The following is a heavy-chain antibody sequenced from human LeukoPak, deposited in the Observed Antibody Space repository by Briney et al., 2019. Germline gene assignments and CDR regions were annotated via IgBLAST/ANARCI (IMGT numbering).Heavy chain of an antibody. J-gene: IGHJ3*02. CDR2: IYYSGST. CDR3: ATSSGWADDAFDI. V-gene: IGHV4-39*07. Sequence: SETLSLTCTVSGGSISSSSYYWGWIRQPPGNGLEWIGSIYYSGSTYYNPSLKSRVTISVDTSKNQFSLKLSSVTAADTAVYYCATSSGWADDAFDIWGQGTMVTVSS. CDR1: GGSISSSSYY. D-gene: IGHD6-19*01.